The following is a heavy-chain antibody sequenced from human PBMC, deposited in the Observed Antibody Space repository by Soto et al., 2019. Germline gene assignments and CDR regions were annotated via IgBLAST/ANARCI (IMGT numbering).Heavy chain of an antibody. D-gene: IGHD3-22*01. J-gene: IGHJ5*02. CDR3: ARYYYDSSGYYLNWFDP. Sequence: GGSLRLSCAASGFTFSSYEMNWVRQAPGTGLEWVSYISSSGSTRYYADSVKGRFTISRDNAKNSLYLQMNSLRAEDTAVYYCARYYYDSSGYYLNWFDPWGQGTLVTVSS. CDR1: GFTFSSYE. CDR2: ISSSGSTR. V-gene: IGHV3-48*03.